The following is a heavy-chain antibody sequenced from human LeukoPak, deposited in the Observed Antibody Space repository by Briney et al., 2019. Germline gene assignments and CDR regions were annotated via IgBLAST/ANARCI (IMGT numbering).Heavy chain of an antibody. V-gene: IGHV1-2*02. CDR2: INPNNGGT. Sequence: ASVRVSCKASGYTFTAYYMHWVRQAPGQGLEWMGWINPNNGGTNYAQKFQARVTMTRDTSITTAYMELGSLRSDDTAVYYCARGAGVAVVPAAPGMDVWGQGTRSPSP. D-gene: IGHD2-2*01. CDR3: ARGAGVAVVPAAPGMDV. CDR1: GYTFTAYY. J-gene: IGHJ6*02.